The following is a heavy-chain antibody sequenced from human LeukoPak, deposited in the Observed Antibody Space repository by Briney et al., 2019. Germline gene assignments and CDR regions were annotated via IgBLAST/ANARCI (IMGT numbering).Heavy chain of an antibody. Sequence: PVKVSCKASGGTFSSYAISWVRQAPGQGLEWRGGIIPIFGTANYAQKFQGRVTITADESTTTANLELSRLRSEDTAVYYCASARESDGLGIGDAFDIWGQGTMVTVSS. CDR2: IIPIFGTA. V-gene: IGHV1-69*13. CDR3: ASARESDGLGIGDAFDI. D-gene: IGHD1-26*01. CDR1: GGTFSSYA. J-gene: IGHJ3*02.